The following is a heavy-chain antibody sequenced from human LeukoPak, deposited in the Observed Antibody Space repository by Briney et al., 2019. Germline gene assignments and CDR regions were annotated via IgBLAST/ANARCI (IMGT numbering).Heavy chain of an antibody. CDR1: GFTFSNYA. Sequence: PGGSLRLSCAASGFTFSNYAMSWVRQAPGKGLEWVSVISANGGSTYHADSVKGRFTISRDTSKNTLYLQMNSLRAEDTAVYYCAKDRRYNIRFLPDPYYMDVWGKGTTVTVSS. V-gene: IGHV3-23*01. CDR3: AKDRRYNIRFLPDPYYMDV. D-gene: IGHD3-3*01. J-gene: IGHJ6*03. CDR2: ISANGGST.